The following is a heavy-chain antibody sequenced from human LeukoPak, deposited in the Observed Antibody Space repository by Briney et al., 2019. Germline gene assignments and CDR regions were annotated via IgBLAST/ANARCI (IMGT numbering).Heavy chain of an antibody. D-gene: IGHD3-22*01. CDR1: GGSISSGSYY. CDR3: ARAGVGYYDSSGYYRTHDAFDI. J-gene: IGHJ3*02. Sequence: PSQTLSLTCTVSGGSISSGSYYWSWIRQPAGKGLEWIGRIYTSGSTNYNPSLKSRVTISVDTSKNQFSLKLSSVTAEDTAVYYCARAGVGYYDSSGYYRTHDAFDIWGQGTMVTVSS. CDR2: IYTSGST. V-gene: IGHV4-61*02.